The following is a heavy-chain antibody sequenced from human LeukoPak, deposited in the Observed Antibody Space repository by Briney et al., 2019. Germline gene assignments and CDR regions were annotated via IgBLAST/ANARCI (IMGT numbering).Heavy chain of an antibody. CDR3: TRQYGSGSYYNFDY. D-gene: IGHD3-10*01. J-gene: IGHJ4*02. CDR1: GFTFGDYD. Sequence: GGSLRLSCTVSGFTFGDYDRSWFRHAPGKGLEWVGCIRSKTYGGTAEYAASVKGRFTFSRDDSKPITYLQMNSLKTEDTAVYYCTRQYGSGSYYNFDYWGQGALVTASS. V-gene: IGHV3-49*03. CDR2: IRSKTYGGTA.